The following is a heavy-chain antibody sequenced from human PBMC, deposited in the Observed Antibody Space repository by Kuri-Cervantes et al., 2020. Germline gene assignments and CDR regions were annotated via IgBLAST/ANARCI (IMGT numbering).Heavy chain of an antibody. CDR1: GGTFSSYA. D-gene: IGHD6-19*01. J-gene: IGHJ4*02. V-gene: IGHV1-69*13. CDR3: ARDSNRYSGGWYLFDY. Sequence: SVKVSCKASGGTFSSYAISWVRQAPGQGLEWMGGIIPIFGRANYAQKFQGRVTITADESTSTAYMELSSLRSEDTAVYYCARDSNRYSGGWYLFDYWGQGTLVTVSS. CDR2: IIPIFGRA.